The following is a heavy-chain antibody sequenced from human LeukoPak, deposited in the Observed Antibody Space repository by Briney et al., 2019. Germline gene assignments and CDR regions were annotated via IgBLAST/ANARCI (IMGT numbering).Heavy chain of an antibody. D-gene: IGHD1-26*01. Sequence: GASVKVYCKASGYSFSYYGINWVRQAPGQGLEWMGWISTYNGNTNYAQKFQGRVTMTTDTSTSTAYMELRSLRSDDTAVYYCARERGGDSGSYHPTDYWGQGTLVTVSS. CDR1: GYSFSYYG. CDR3: ARERGGDSGSYHPTDY. V-gene: IGHV1-18*01. J-gene: IGHJ4*02. CDR2: ISTYNGNT.